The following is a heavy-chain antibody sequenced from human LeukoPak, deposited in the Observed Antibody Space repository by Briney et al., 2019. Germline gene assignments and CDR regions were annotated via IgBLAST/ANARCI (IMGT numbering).Heavy chain of an antibody. J-gene: IGHJ4*02. CDR1: GFTFSSYW. CDR2: IKQDGSEK. D-gene: IGHD5-24*01. CDR3: ARGRDGYKSPLDY. Sequence: GGSLRLSCAASGFTFSSYWMSWVRQAPGKGLEWVANIKQDGSEKYYVDSVKGRFTISRDNAKNSLYLQMNSLRAEDTAVYYCARGRDGYKSPLDYWGQGTLVTVSS. V-gene: IGHV3-7*01.